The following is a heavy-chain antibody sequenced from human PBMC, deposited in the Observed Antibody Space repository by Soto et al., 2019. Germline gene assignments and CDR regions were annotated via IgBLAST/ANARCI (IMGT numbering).Heavy chain of an antibody. V-gene: IGHV4-31*11. D-gene: IGHD3-3*02. CDR3: ARTAWHFFDY. Sequence: LSLTCAFSGGSTNIGGYYWSCIRQHPGKGLEWIGYIYYSVSTFYNPSLKSRVTISFDTSKNQFSLKLNSVTAADKAVYYCARTAWHFFDYWGQGTTVTVSS. J-gene: IGHJ4*02. CDR2: IYYSVST. CDR1: GGSTNIGGYY.